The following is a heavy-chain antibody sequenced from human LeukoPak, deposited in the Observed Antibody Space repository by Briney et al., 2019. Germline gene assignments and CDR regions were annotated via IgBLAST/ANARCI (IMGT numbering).Heavy chain of an antibody. Sequence: GGSLRLSCAASGFTFSSYAMHWVRQASGRGLEWVGRIRSKANSYATAYAASVKGRFTISRDDSKNTAYLQMNSLRTEDTAVYYCTRLWGDCGGDCYSHDFWGQGTLVTVSS. J-gene: IGHJ4*02. D-gene: IGHD2-21*02. CDR2: IRSKANSYAT. CDR3: TRLWGDCGGDCYSHDF. CDR1: GFTFSSYA. V-gene: IGHV3-73*01.